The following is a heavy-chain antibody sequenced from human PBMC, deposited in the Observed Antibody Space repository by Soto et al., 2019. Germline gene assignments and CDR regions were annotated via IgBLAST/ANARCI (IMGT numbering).Heavy chain of an antibody. CDR3: TTDDPINRN. Sequence: PGGSLRLSCAASGLTFSNAWMSWVRQAPGKGLEWVGRIKSKVDSATTDYAAPVKGRFSISRDDSRNTLYLQMNSLKIEDTAVYYCTTDDPINRNWGKGTLVTVSS. J-gene: IGHJ4*02. V-gene: IGHV3-15*01. CDR1: GLTFSNAW. CDR2: IKSKVDSATT.